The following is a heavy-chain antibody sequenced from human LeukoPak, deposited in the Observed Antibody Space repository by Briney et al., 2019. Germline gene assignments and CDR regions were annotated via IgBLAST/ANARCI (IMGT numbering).Heavy chain of an antibody. Sequence: PGESLRLSCVASGFTFSSYAMSWVRPAPGKGLEWVSAITGGGRSTYYADSVKCRFPISSDNSKNTLYLQINSPRAEDTDVYYCAKEAPGTTAFDIWGQGTMVIVSS. CDR2: ITGGGRST. V-gene: IGHV3-23*01. CDR1: GFTFSSYA. CDR3: AKEAPGTTAFDI. D-gene: IGHD1-7*01. J-gene: IGHJ3*02.